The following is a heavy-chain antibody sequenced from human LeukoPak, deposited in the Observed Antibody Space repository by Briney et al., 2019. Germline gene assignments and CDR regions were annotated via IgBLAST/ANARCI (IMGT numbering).Heavy chain of an antibody. CDR3: ARSSAAGFHFDY. D-gene: IGHD6-13*01. V-gene: IGHV5-51*01. J-gene: IGHJ4*02. CDR2: IYPGDSDT. Sequence: GESLKISCKGSGDSLGTYWIGWGRQMPGKSLEWMGIIYPGDSDTRYSPSFQGQVTISADNSITTAYLQWSSLEASDTAMYYCARSSAAGFHFDYWGQGTLVTVSS. CDR1: GDSLGTYW.